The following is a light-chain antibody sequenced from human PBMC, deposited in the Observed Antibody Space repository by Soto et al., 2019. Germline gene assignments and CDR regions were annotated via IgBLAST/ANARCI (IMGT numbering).Light chain of an antibody. CDR1: QSISNW. CDR2: DAS. J-gene: IGKJ1*01. Sequence: IQMTQSPSTLSASVGDRVSITCRASQSISNWLAWYQQKPGKVPKLLIYDASSLESGVPSRFSGSGSGTEFTLTISGLQPDDFATYYCQRYNSYSRTFGQGTKVDIK. CDR3: QRYNSYSRT. V-gene: IGKV1-5*01.